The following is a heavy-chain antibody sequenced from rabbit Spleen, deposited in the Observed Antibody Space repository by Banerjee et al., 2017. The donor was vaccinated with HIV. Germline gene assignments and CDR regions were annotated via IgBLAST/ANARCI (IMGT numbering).Heavy chain of an antibody. CDR2: IYSSSSGST. Sequence: QEQLVESGGGLVQPEGSLALTCKASGFSFSSSDYICWVRQAPGKGLEWIACIYSSSSGSTYYASWAKGRFTCSKTSSTTVTLQMTSLTAADTATYFCARDTGSSFSTYGMDLWGQGTLVTVS. CDR1: GFSFSSSDY. CDR3: ARDTGSSFSTYGMDL. V-gene: IGHV1S45*01. J-gene: IGHJ6*01. D-gene: IGHD8-1*01.